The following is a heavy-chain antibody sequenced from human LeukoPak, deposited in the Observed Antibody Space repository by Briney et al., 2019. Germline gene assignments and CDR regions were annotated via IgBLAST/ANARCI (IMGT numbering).Heavy chain of an antibody. CDR1: GFTFSSYG. D-gene: IGHD3-22*01. Sequence: PGGSLRLSCAASGFTFSSYGMHWVRQAPGKGLEWVAVISYDGSNKYYADSVKGRFTISRDNSKNTLYLQMNSLRAEDTAVYYCARDYSGYLNAYDYWGQGTLVTVSS. J-gene: IGHJ4*02. CDR3: ARDYSGYLNAYDY. CDR2: ISYDGSNK. V-gene: IGHV3-30*03.